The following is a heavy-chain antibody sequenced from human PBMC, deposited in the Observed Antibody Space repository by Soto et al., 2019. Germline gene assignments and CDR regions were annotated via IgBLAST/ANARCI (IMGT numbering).Heavy chain of an antibody. V-gene: IGHV2-26*01. Sequence: QVTLKESGPVLVKPTETLTLTCTVSGFSLSNAGMGVSWIRQPPGKALEWLAHIFSNDERRFSTSLKNRSTISKDTFNSQVVLIMTNMDPVDTATYYCAQTEDGGRSRTPAGWFDAWGQGTLVTVSS. D-gene: IGHD2-15*01. CDR1: GFSLSNAGMG. J-gene: IGHJ5*02. CDR2: IFSNDER. CDR3: AQTEDGGRSRTPAGWFDA.